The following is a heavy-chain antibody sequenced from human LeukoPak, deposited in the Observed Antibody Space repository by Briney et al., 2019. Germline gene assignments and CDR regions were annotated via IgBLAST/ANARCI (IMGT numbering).Heavy chain of an antibody. J-gene: IGHJ6*04. CDR3: ARADWNLFYGMDV. Sequence: PGGSLRLSCAASGFTFSSYEMNWVRQAPGKGLEWVSYISSSGSTIYYADSVKGRFTISRDNAKNSLYLQMNSLRAEDTAVYYWARADWNLFYGMDVWGKGATVTVSS. CDR1: GFTFSSYE. D-gene: IGHD1-1*01. CDR2: ISSSGSTI. V-gene: IGHV3-48*03.